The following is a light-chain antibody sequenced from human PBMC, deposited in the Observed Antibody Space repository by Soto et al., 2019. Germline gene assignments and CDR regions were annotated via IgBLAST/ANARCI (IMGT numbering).Light chain of an antibody. CDR1: QSVSSTY. CDR3: QQYGSSGT. Sequence: EIVLTQSPGTLSLSPGERATLSCRASQSVSSTYLAWYQQNPGQAPRLLIYGASSRATGIPDRFSGSGSGTDFTLTISRLEPGDFAVYYCQQYGSSGTFGQGTKVDIK. CDR2: GAS. V-gene: IGKV3-20*01. J-gene: IGKJ1*01.